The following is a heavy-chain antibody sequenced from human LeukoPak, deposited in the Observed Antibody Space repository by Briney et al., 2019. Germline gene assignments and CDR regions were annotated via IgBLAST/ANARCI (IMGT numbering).Heavy chain of an antibody. CDR2: ISYDGSNK. D-gene: IGHD3-10*01. J-gene: IGHJ5*02. V-gene: IGHV3-30*18. Sequence: GRSLRLSCAASGFTFSSYGMHWVRQAPGKGLEWVAVISYDGSNKYYADSVKGRFTISRDNSKNTLYLQMNSLRAEDTAVYYCAKDYNEYYYGSESPPFPFDPWGQGTLVTVSS. CDR3: AKDYNEYYYGSESPPFPFDP. CDR1: GFTFSSYG.